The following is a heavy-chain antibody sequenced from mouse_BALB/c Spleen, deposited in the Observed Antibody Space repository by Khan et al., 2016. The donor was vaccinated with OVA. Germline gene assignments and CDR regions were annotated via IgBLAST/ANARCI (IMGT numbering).Heavy chain of an antibody. V-gene: IGHV5-6-4*01. D-gene: IGHD1-1*01. Sequence: EVELVESGGGLVRPGGSLKLSCAASGFSFSSYSMSWVRQTPEKRLEWVATISSGGSYTYYPDSVKGRFTISRDNAKNPQHLQVNSLRSEDTAMYYWTGHRGYYGSSPYFDYWGQGTTLTVSS. CDR1: GFSFSSYS. J-gene: IGHJ2*01. CDR3: TGHRGYYGSSPYFDY. CDR2: ISSGGSYT.